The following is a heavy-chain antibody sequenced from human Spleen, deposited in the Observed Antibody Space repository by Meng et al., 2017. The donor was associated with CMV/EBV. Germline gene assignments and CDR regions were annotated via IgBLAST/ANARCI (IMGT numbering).Heavy chain of an antibody. CDR2: IASSSSDR. CDR3: ARDGITMVRGVIKIYYYYYGMDV. CDR1: GFTFSIYS. V-gene: IGHV3-21*01. D-gene: IGHD3-10*01. Sequence: GESLKISCAASGFTFSIYSVNWGRQAPGKGLEWVSSIASSSSDRYYADSVKGRFTISRNNAKNSLYLQMNSLRAEDTAVYYCARDGITMVRGVIKIYYYYYGMDVWGQGTTVTVSS. J-gene: IGHJ6*02.